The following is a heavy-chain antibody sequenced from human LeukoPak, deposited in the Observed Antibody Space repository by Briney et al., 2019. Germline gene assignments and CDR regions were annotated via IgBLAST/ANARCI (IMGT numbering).Heavy chain of an antibody. J-gene: IGHJ5*01. D-gene: IGHD5-12*01. Sequence: SETLSLTCTVSGGSISSYYWSWIRQPPGKGLECIGYIYYSGSTTYNPSLKSRVTISVDTSKNQFSLKLSSVTAADTAVYYCASGGPVGTIMLDSWGQGTLVTVSS. CDR3: ASGGPVGTIMLDS. V-gene: IGHV4-59*01. CDR1: GGSISSYY. CDR2: IYYSGST.